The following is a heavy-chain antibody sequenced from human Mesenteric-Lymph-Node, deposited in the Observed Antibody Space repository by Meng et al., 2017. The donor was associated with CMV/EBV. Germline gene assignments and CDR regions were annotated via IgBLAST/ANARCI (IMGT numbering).Heavy chain of an antibody. CDR1: GYTFTSYG. CDR2: ISAYNGNT. CDR3: ARDLTPPNYDFWSGYYGEAFDY. J-gene: IGHJ4*02. Sequence: ASVKVSCKASGYTFTSYGISWVRQAPGQELEWMGWISAYNGNTNYAQKLKGRVTMTTDTSTSTAYMELRSLRSDDTAVYYCARDLTPPNYDFWSGYYGEAFDYWGQGTLVTVSS. V-gene: IGHV1-18*01. D-gene: IGHD3-3*01.